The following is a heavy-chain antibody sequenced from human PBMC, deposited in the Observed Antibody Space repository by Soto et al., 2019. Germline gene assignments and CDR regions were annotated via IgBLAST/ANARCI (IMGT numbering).Heavy chain of an antibody. CDR2: ISGSGGST. V-gene: IGHV3-23*01. CDR3: AKRHAPSSWYVHYGMDV. Sequence: PVGSLRLSCAASGFTFSSYAMSWVRQAPGKGLEWVSAISGSGGSTYYADSVKGRLTISRDNSKNTLYLQMNSLRAEDTAVYYCAKRHAPSSWYVHYGMDVWGQGTTVTVSS. CDR1: GFTFSSYA. J-gene: IGHJ6*02. D-gene: IGHD6-13*01.